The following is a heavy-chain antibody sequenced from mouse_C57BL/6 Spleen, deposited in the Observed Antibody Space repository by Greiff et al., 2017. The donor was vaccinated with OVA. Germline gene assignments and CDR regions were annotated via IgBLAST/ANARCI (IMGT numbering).Heavy chain of an antibody. D-gene: IGHD1-3*01. CDR1: GYTFTDYY. Sequence: VQLQQSGPVLVKPGASVKMSCKASGYTFTDYYMNWVKQSHGKSLEWIGVINPYNGGTSYNQKFKGKATLTVDKSSSTAYMELNSLTSEDSAVYYCARSNWYGPAWFAYWGQGTLVTFSA. CDR2: INPYNGGT. CDR3: ARSNWYGPAWFAY. V-gene: IGHV1-19*01. J-gene: IGHJ3*01.